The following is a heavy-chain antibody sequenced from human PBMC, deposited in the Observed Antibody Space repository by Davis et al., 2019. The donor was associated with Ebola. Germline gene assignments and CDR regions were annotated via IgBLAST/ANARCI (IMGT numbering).Heavy chain of an antibody. D-gene: IGHD1-26*01. J-gene: IGHJ4*02. CDR1: GFTFSSYV. CDR3: ARSQYSGSSMD. CDR2: INTDGSRT. V-gene: IGHV3-74*01. Sequence: GESLKISCAASGFTFSSYVMHWVRQAPGKGLVWVSRINTDGSRTSYADSVKGRFTISRDNAKSTLYLQMNSLRAEDTALYYCARSQYSGSSMDWGRGTLVSVSS.